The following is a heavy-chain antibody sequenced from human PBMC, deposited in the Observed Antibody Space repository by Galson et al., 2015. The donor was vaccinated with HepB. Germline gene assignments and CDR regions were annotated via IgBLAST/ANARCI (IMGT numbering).Heavy chain of an antibody. CDR2: ISSNGGST. V-gene: IGHV3-64D*06. J-gene: IGHJ4*02. D-gene: IGHD3-16*02. Sequence: SLRLSCAASGFTFSGYAMHCVRQAPGKGLEYVSAISSNGGSTYYADSVKGRFTISRDNSKNTLYLQMSSLRAEDTAVYYCVKGLYDYVWGSYRPGPGGNWGQGTLVTVSS. CDR3: VKGLYDYVWGSYRPGPGGN. CDR1: GFTFSGYA.